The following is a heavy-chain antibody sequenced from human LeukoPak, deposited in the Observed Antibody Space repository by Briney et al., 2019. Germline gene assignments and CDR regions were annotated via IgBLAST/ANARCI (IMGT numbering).Heavy chain of an antibody. CDR2: ISYSGNT. D-gene: IGHD1-1*01. CDR3: ARDDGLGTFDY. J-gene: IGHJ4*02. V-gene: IGHV4-59*12. Sequence: PSETLSLTCTVSGGSINSYYWSWIRQPPGKGLEWIGYISYSGNTNYNPSLMSRVTMSVDTSKNQFSLRLSSVTAADTAVYYCARDDGLGTFDYWGQGTLVTVSS. CDR1: GGSINSYY.